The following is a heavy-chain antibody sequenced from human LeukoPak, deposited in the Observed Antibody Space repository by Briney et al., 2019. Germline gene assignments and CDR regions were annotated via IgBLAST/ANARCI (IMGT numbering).Heavy chain of an antibody. J-gene: IGHJ6*03. CDR3: ARDYTPYSSSSFYYYYYMDV. CDR2: ISWNSDYI. Sequence: GGSLRLSCAPSGFNFKNYGIHWVRQAPGKGLEWVSGISWNSDYIAYADSEKGRFTISRDNSKNTLYLQMNSLRAEDTAVYYCARDYTPYSSSSFYYYYYMDVWGKGTTVTVSS. D-gene: IGHD6-6*01. CDR1: GFNFKNYG. V-gene: IGHV3-9*01.